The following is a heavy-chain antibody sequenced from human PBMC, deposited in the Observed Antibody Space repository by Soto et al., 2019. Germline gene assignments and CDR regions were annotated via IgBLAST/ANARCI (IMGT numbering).Heavy chain of an antibody. D-gene: IGHD2-2*01. Sequence: GASVKVSCKVSGYTLTELSMHWVRQAPGKGLEWMGGFDPEDGETIYAQKFQGRVTMTEDTSTDTAYMELSSLRSDDTAVYYCARAHHGGSSTRGYVPIGGDYWGQGTLVTVSS. CDR1: GYTLTELS. V-gene: IGHV1-24*01. J-gene: IGHJ4*02. CDR2: FDPEDGET. CDR3: ARAHHGGSSTRGYVPIGGDY.